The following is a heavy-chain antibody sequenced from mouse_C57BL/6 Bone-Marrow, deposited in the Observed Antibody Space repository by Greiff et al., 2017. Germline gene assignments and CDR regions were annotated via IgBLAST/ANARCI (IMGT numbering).Heavy chain of an antibody. CDR3: ARHRAPYFDY. V-gene: IGHV5-6*01. D-gene: IGHD3-3*01. J-gene: IGHJ2*01. CDR2: ISSGGSYT. CDR1: GFTFSSYG. Sequence: EVKLVESGGDLVKPGGSLKLSCAASGFTFSSYGMSWVRQTPDKRLEWVATISSGGSYTYYPDSVKGRFTISRDNAKNTLYLQMSSLKSEDTAMYYCARHRAPYFDYWGQGTTLTESS.